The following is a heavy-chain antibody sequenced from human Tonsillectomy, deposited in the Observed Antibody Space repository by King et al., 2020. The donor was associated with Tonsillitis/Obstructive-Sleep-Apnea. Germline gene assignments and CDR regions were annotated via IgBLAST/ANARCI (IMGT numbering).Heavy chain of an antibody. CDR2: INPYSGGP. V-gene: IGHV1-2*02. CDR1: GYTFTAYY. J-gene: IGHJ3*02. CDR3: SYRGDAFDI. Sequence: QLVQSGAEVKKPGASVNVSCKASGYTFTAYYMHWVRQAPGHGPEWVGWINPYSGGPKYAQKFQGRVTMTRDTSISTAYLELRRLTSDDTAVYYCSYRGDAFDIWGQGTMVTVSS. D-gene: IGHD4-11*01.